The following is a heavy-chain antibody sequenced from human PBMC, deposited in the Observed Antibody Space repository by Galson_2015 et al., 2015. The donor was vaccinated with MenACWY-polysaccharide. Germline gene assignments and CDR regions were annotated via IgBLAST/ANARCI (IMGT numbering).Heavy chain of an antibody. D-gene: IGHD5-12*01. CDR1: GFTFSSYG. V-gene: IGHV3-48*03. CDR3: ARDGGYLDAFDF. CDR2: ISSSGSTI. Sequence: SLRLSCAASGFTFSSYGMHWVRQAPGKGLEWVSYISSSGSTIYYADSVKGRFTISRTNAKNSLSLQMNSLRAEDTAIYYCARDGGYLDAFDFWGQGTMVTVSS. J-gene: IGHJ3*01.